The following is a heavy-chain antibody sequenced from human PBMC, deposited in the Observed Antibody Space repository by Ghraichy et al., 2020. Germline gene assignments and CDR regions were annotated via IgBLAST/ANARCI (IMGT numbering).Heavy chain of an antibody. D-gene: IGHD5-18*01. CDR2: IYTSGST. Sequence: SETLSLTCTVSGGSISSYYWSWIRQPAGKGLEWIGRIYTSGSTNYNPSLKSRVTMSVDTSKNQFSLKLSSVTAADTAVYYCARGRLWPEQYYYYGMDVWGQGTTVTVSS. J-gene: IGHJ6*02. CDR1: GGSISSYY. CDR3: ARGRLWPEQYYYYGMDV. V-gene: IGHV4-4*07.